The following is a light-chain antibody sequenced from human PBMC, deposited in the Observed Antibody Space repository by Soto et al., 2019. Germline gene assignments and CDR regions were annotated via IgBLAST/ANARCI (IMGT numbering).Light chain of an antibody. CDR1: SSDVGGYNY. CDR2: DVS. CDR3: CSYSSGSTPWV. J-gene: IGLJ1*01. Sequence: QSALTQPASVSGSAGESITISCTGTSSDVGGYNYVSWYQHHPGKAPKLIIFDVSDRPSGISDRFSASKSGNTASLAISGLQAEDEADYYCCSYSSGSTPWVFRTGSKLTVL. V-gene: IGLV2-14*03.